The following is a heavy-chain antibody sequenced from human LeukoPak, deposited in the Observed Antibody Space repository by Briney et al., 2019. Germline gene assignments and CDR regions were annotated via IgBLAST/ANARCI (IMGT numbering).Heavy chain of an antibody. CDR2: IYYSGST. CDR1: GVSISGSYYY. J-gene: IGHJ4*02. CDR3: ARDGGQGPYYFDY. V-gene: IGHV4-39*07. Sequence: SETLSPTCAVSGVSISGSYYYWGWIRQPPGKGLEWIGNIYYSGSTYYNASLQSRVTISVDTSKNQFSLKLSSVTAADTAVYYCARDGGQGPYYFDYWGQGTLVTVSS.